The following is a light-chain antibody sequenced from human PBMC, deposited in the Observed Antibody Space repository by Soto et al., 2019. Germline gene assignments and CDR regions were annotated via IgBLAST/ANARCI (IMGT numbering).Light chain of an antibody. J-gene: IGKJ4*01. Sequence: EIVLTQAPGTLSLSPGERATLSCRASQSVSSSYLAWYQQKPGQAPRLLSYGASSRATGIPDRFSGSRSGTDFTLTISRLEPEDFAVYYCQQYGSSTALTFGGGSKVEIK. CDR3: QQYGSSTALT. CDR1: QSVSSSY. V-gene: IGKV3-20*01. CDR2: GAS.